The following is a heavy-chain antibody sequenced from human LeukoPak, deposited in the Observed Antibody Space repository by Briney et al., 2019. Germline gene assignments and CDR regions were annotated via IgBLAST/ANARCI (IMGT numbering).Heavy chain of an antibody. CDR2: IYYSGST. CDR3: ARDLGYSSGWYDY. J-gene: IGHJ4*02. CDR1: GGSISSYY. Sequence: SETLSLTCTVSGGSISSYYWSWIRQPPGKGLEWIGYIYYSGSTNYNPFLKSRVTISVDTSKNQFSLKLSSVTAADTAVYYCARDLGYSSGWYDYWGQGTLVTVSS. V-gene: IGHV4-59*01. D-gene: IGHD6-19*01.